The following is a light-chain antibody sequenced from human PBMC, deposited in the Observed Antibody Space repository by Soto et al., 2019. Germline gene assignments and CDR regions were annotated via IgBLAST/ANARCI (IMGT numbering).Light chain of an antibody. Sequence: IVLTPSPFTLSLSHSERXILSCRASQSGSDSYLAWYQQKPGQPPRLLIYGVSSRGYGIPDRFSGSGSGTDFTLTISDVQPEDFAVYYCHQRQSWPRTFGQGTKVDIK. CDR2: GVS. J-gene: IGKJ1*01. CDR3: HQRQSWPRT. CDR1: QSGSDSY. V-gene: IGKV3D-20*02.